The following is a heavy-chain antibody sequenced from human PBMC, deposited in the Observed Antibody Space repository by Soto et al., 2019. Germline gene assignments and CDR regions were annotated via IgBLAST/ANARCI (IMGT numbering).Heavy chain of an antibody. D-gene: IGHD6-13*01. CDR1: GFTFSSYA. CDR2: ISGSGGSA. J-gene: IGHJ4*02. Sequence: GESLKISCAASGFTFSSYAMSWVRQAPGKGLEWVSAISGSGGSAYYADSVKGRFTISRDNSKDTLYLQMNSLRAEDTAVYYCAKVVAAAGPFDYWGQGTLVTVSS. CDR3: AKVVAAAGPFDY. V-gene: IGHV3-23*01.